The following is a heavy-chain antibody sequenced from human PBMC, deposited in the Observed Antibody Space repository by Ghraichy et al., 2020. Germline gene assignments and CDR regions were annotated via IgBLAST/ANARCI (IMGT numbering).Heavy chain of an antibody. CDR3: VKEEEEYYYGSGSPNYYYYDGMDV. Sequence: GGSLRLSCSASGFTFSRYAMHWVRQAPGKGLEYVSAISSNGGNTYYADSVKGRFTISRDNSKNTLYLQMSSLRAEDTAVYYCVKEEEEYYYGSGSPNYYYYDGMDVWGKGTTVTVSS. CDR1: GFTFSRYA. V-gene: IGHV3-64D*06. J-gene: IGHJ6*04. CDR2: ISSNGGNT. D-gene: IGHD3-10*01.